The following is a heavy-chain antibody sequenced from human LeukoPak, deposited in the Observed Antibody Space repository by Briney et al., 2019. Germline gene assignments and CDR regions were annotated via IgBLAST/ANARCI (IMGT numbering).Heavy chain of an antibody. CDR1: GYSISSSNW. V-gene: IGHV4-28*01. J-gene: IGHJ5*02. D-gene: IGHD3-16*01. Sequence: SETLSLTCAVSGYSISSSNWWGWIRQPPGKGLEWIGYIYYSGTTYYNPSLKSRVTMSVDTSKNQFSLKLSSVTVVDTAVYYCARTSFQSLITSWFDPWSQGTLVTVSS. CDR2: IYYSGTT. CDR3: ARTSFQSLITSWFDP.